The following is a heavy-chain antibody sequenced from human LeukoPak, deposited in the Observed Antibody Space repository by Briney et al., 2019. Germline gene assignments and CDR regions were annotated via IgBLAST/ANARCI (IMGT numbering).Heavy chain of an antibody. Sequence: SETLSLTCAVFGGSLSDHDWSWIRQPPGKGLEWIGEINHRGATNYNPSLKGRVTLSLDTSKNQVSLKLNSLTAADTAVYYCARDRSGGGSPGHFDYWGQGTLVTVSS. CDR1: GGSLSDHD. CDR3: ARDRSGGGSPGHFDY. CDR2: INHRGAT. J-gene: IGHJ4*02. D-gene: IGHD2-15*01. V-gene: IGHV4-34*01.